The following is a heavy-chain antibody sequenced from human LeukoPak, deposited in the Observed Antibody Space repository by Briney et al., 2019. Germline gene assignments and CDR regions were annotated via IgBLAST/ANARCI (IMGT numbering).Heavy chain of an antibody. CDR2: ISSTSSYI. CDR3: ARSDDMGAFDV. CDR1: RFAFSIYS. V-gene: IGHV3-21*06. J-gene: IGHJ3*01. Sequence: PGGTLRLSCAASRFAFSIYSMNWVRQAPGKGLEWVSTISSTSSYIYYADSVKGRFTVSRDNANNSLYLQMNSLRAEETAVYYCARSDDMGAFDVWGQGTMVTVSS.